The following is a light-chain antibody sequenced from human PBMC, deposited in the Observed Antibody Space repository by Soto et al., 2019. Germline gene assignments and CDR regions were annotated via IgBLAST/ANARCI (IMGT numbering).Light chain of an antibody. V-gene: IGLV1-40*01. CDR2: ANS. J-gene: IGLJ2*01. Sequence: QSVLTQPPSVSGAPGQRVTISCTGSSSNIGAGYDVHWYQQLPGTAPRLLIYANSDRPSGVPDRFSGSKSGTSASLAITELQAEDEADYYCQSYDNSLSGDVVFGGGTKLTVL. CDR1: SSNIGAGYD. CDR3: QSYDNSLSGDVV.